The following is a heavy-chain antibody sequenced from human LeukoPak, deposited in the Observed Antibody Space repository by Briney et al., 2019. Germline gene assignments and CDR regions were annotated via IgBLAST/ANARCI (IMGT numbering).Heavy chain of an antibody. D-gene: IGHD3-10*01. CDR3: AKVPPRGEDYYYYYGMDV. J-gene: IGHJ6*02. V-gene: IGHV3-23*01. Sequence: GGSLRLSCAASGFTFSSYAMSWVRQAPGKGLEWVSAISGSGGSTYYADSVKGRFTISRDNSKNTLYLQMNSLRAEDTAVYYCAKVPPRGEDYYYYYGMDVWGQGTTVTVYS. CDR2: ISGSGGST. CDR1: GFTFSSYA.